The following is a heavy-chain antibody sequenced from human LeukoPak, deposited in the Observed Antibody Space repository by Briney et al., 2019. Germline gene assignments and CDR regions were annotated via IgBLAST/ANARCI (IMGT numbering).Heavy chain of an antibody. J-gene: IGHJ4*02. Sequence: PSGTLSLTCAVSGGSISGSDWWSWVRQPPGKGLEWIGETRHDGYTNYNPSLKIRVTISVDKSKNQFSLNLHSVTAADTAVYYCAQSTASYRAHGYWGQGILVTVSS. CDR2: TRHDGYT. CDR3: AQSTASYRAHGY. CDR1: GGSISGSDW. V-gene: IGHV4-4*02. D-gene: IGHD2-8*02.